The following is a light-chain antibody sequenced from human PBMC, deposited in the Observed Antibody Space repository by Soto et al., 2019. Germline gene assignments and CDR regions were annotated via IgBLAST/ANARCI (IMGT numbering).Light chain of an antibody. J-gene: IGKJ4*01. CDR1: QGVSSF. CDR2: DAS. CDR3: QQRYNWPLT. Sequence: EIVLTQSPATLSLSPWERATLSCRASQGVSSFLAWYQQKPGQAPRLLIYDASNRATGIPARFSGSGSGRDLTLTISSLEPEDFAVYYCQQRYNWPLTFGGGTKVDI. V-gene: IGKV3-11*02.